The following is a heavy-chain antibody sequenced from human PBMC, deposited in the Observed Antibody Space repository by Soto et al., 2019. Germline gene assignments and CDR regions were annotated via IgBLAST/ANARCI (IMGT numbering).Heavy chain of an antibody. D-gene: IGHD2-2*01. CDR2: INTDGGSS. CDR1: GFTFSSYA. CDR3: AREAGYCSRTTCYRRAFDT. V-gene: IGHV3-74*03. J-gene: IGHJ3*02. Sequence: GGSLRLSCAASGFTFSSYAMSWVRQAPGKGLEWVSAINTDGGSSAYADSVKGRFTISRDNAKNTLYLQMKGLRAEDTAVYYCAREAGYCSRTTCYRRAFDTWGQGTTVT.